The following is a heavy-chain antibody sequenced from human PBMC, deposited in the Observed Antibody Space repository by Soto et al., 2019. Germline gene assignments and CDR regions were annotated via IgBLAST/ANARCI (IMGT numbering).Heavy chain of an antibody. J-gene: IGHJ6*02. CDR3: ASTSRRYYSDYYYGMDV. CDR1: GGSISSYY. Sequence: PSETLSLTCTVSGGSISSYYLSWIRQPAGKGLEWIGRIYTSGSTNYNPSLKSRVTMSVDTSKNQFSLKLSSVTAADTAVYYCASTSRRYYSDYYYGMDVWGQGTTVTVYS. V-gene: IGHV4-4*07. D-gene: IGHD4-4*01. CDR2: IYTSGST.